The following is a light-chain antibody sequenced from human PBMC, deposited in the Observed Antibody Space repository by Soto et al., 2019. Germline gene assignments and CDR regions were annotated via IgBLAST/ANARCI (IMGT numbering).Light chain of an antibody. CDR2: ENN. Sequence: NFMLTQPHSVSESPGKTVTISCTRSSGSIASNFVQWYQQRPGSSPTTVIYENNQRPSGVPDRFSGSIDSSSNSASLTISGLKTEDEADYYCQSYDSNIEVFGGGTKLTVL. CDR3: QSYDSNIEV. CDR1: SGSIASNF. V-gene: IGLV6-57*01. J-gene: IGLJ2*01.